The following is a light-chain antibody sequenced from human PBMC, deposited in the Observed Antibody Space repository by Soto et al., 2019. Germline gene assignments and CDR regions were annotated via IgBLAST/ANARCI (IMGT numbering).Light chain of an antibody. V-gene: IGKV3-20*01. CDR2: GAS. CDR1: QSVCSRY. Sequence: EMVLTQSPGTLSLSPGERATLSCRASQSVCSRYLAWYQQQPGQAPKLLIYGASSMATSIPDRFSGSGSGTDVTLTISRREHEGSAVYYCQHYGASPRSFGQGTKVEIK. J-gene: IGKJ1*01. CDR3: QHYGASPRS.